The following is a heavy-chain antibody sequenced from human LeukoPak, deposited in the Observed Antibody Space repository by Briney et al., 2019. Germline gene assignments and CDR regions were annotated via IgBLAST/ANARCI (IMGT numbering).Heavy chain of an antibody. CDR3: ARQTHNYGDYLLDY. Sequence: PSETLSLTCTVSGGSISSSSYYWGWIRQPPGKGLEWIGSIYYSGSTYYNPSLKSRVTISVDTSKNQFSLKLSSVTAADTAVYYCARQTHNYGDYLLDYWGQGTLVTVSS. CDR2: IYYSGST. CDR1: GGSISSSSYY. D-gene: IGHD4-17*01. V-gene: IGHV4-39*01. J-gene: IGHJ4*02.